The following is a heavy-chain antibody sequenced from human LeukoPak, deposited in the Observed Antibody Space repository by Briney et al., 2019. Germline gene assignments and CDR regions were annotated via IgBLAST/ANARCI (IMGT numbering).Heavy chain of an antibody. CDR1: GGSISSGSYY. J-gene: IGHJ4*02. V-gene: IGHV4-61*02. CDR2: IYTSGST. Sequence: KLPETLSLTCTVSGGSISSGSYYWSWIRQPAGKGLEWIGRIYTSGSTNYNPSLKSRVTISVDTSKNQFSLKLSSVTAADTAVYYCAREPLGYCSGGSCYYFDYWGQGTLVTVSS. CDR3: AREPLGYCSGGSCYYFDY. D-gene: IGHD2-15*01.